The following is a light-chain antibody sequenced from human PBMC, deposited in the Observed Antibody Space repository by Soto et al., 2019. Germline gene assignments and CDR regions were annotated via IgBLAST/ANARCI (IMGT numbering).Light chain of an antibody. J-gene: IGKJ1*01. V-gene: IGKV1-5*01. CDR1: QSVSNW. CDR2: DAS. Sequence: DIQMTQSPSTLSASVGDTVTITCRASQSVSNWLDWYQQTPGKAPKLLMYDASTLESGAPARFSGSGSGTEFTLTISSLQPEDFATYHCQEYKTWTFGQGTKVDIK. CDR3: QEYKTWT.